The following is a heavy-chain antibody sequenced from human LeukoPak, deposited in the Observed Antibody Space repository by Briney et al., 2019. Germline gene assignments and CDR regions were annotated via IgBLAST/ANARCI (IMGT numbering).Heavy chain of an antibody. Sequence: SETLSLTCAVYGGSFSGYYWSWIRQPPGKGLEWIGEINHSGSTNYNPSLKSRVTISVDTSKNQFSLKLSSVTAADTAVYYCARAMGATIKGGDYWGQGTLVTVSS. V-gene: IGHV4-34*01. D-gene: IGHD5-12*01. CDR1: GGSFSGYY. J-gene: IGHJ4*02. CDR2: INHSGST. CDR3: ARAMGATIKGGDY.